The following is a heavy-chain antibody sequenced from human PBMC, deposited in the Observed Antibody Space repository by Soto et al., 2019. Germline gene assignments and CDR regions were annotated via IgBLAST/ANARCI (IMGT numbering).Heavy chain of an antibody. CDR2: ISGSGGST. CDR1: GFTFSSYA. J-gene: IGHJ6*03. CDR3: AKRGYCSGGSCYSEHYYYYYYMDV. D-gene: IGHD2-15*01. Sequence: PGGSLRLSCAASGFTFSSYAMSWVRQAPGKGLEWVSAISGSGGSTYYADSVKGRFTISRDNSKNTLYLQMNSLRAEDTAVYYCAKRGYCSGGSCYSEHYYYYYYMDVWGKGTTVTVSS. V-gene: IGHV3-23*01.